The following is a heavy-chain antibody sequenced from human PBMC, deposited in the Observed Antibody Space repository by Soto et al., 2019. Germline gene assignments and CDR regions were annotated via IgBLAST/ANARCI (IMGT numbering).Heavy chain of an antibody. D-gene: IGHD3-22*01. V-gene: IGHV3-66*01. J-gene: IGHJ4*02. CDR3: ARDEPEYYYDSSGYYY. CDR2: IYSGGST. Sequence: GGSLRLSCAASGFTVSSNYMSWVRQAPGKGLEWVSVIYSGGSTYYADSVKGRFTISRDNPKNTLYLQMNSLRAEDTAVYYCARDEPEYYYDSSGYYYWGQGTLVTVSS. CDR1: GFTVSSNY.